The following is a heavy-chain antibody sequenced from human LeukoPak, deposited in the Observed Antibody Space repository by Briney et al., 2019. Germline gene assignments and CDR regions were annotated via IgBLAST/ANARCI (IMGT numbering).Heavy chain of an antibody. J-gene: IGHJ4*02. CDR3: ARVAYAVAVV. CDR2: TYYRSKWKN. V-gene: IGHV6-1*01. D-gene: IGHD2-2*01. Sequence: SQTLSLTCAISGDSVSSNIAAWSWVRQSPSRGLEWLGRTYYRSKWKNDYAESVKSRINISPDTPKNQFSLQLNSVTPEDTAVYYCARVAYAVAVVWGQGTPVTVSS. CDR1: GDSVSSNIAA.